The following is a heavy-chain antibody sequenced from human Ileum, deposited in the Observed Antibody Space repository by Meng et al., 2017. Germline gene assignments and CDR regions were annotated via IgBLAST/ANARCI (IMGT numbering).Heavy chain of an antibody. CDR1: SSSDSNGSYQ. CDR3: ARSSTSPASYFFDY. D-gene: IGHD6-6*01. V-gene: IGHV4-61*01. Sequence: QLQVSRPSPVRPSETPSLARTFSSSSDSNGSYQWSRIRQPPGKGLEWIGHIYYSGSYDYNPSLKSRVTISVDMSKNHFSLKLNSVTAADTAIYFCARSSTSPASYFFDYWGQGTLVTVSS. J-gene: IGHJ4*02. CDR2: IYYSGSY.